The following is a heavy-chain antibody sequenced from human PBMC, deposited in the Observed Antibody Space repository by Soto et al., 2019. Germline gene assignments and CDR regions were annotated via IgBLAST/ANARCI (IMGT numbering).Heavy chain of an antibody. V-gene: IGHV3-48*01. CDR1: GFTFSSYS. J-gene: IGHJ5*02. CDR2: ISSSSSTI. CDR3: ARGAYLNWFDP. Sequence: EVQLVESGGGLVQPGGSLRLSCAASGFTFSSYSMNWVRQAPGKGLEWVSYISSSSSTIYYADSVKGRFTISRDNAKNSLYLQMNSLRAEETAVYYCARGAYLNWFDPWGQGTLVTVSS.